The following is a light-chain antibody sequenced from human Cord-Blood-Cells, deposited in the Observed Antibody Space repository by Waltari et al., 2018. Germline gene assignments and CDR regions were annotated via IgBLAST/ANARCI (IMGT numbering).Light chain of an antibody. CDR2: DAS. Sequence: DIQMTPSPYSLSASVGDRVTITCQASKDISNYLNRYQQKPGKAPKLLIYDASNLETGVPSRFSGSGSGTDFTFTISSLQPEDIATYYCQQYDNLLTFGGGTKVEIK. V-gene: IGKV1-33*01. CDR1: KDISNY. J-gene: IGKJ4*01. CDR3: QQYDNLLT.